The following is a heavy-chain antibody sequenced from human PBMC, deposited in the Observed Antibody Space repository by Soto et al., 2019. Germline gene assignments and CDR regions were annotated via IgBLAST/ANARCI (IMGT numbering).Heavy chain of an antibody. CDR1: GYSFTSYR. D-gene: IGHD3-9*01. V-gene: IGHV5-51*01. J-gene: IGHJ6*01. CDR2: IYPGDSDT. Sequence: GESLKISCKGSGYSFTSYRIGWVRQMPGKGLEWMGIIYPGDSDTRYSPSFQGQVTSSADKSISTAYLQWSSLKASDTAMYYCATLRYYDILTGYRIGGMDVWGQGTTVTVSS. CDR3: ATLRYYDILTGYRIGGMDV.